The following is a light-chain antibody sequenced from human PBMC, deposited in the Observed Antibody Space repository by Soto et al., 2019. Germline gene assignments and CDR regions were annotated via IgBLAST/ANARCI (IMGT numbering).Light chain of an antibody. V-gene: IGKV2-30*01. CDR3: MQHTHWPWT. CDR1: QSLVYSDGNTY. Sequence: DVVLTQSPPSLPVTLGQPASISCRSSQSLVYSDGNTYLNWFHQRPDHSPRRLFCKVSNRDSAVADIFGGSGSVTDFILTSSGVEAEDVGVYCYMQHTHWPWTFGQGTKVEVK. CDR2: KVS. J-gene: IGKJ1*01.